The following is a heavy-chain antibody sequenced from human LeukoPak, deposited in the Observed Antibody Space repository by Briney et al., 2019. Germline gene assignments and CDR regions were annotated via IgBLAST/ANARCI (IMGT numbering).Heavy chain of an antibody. D-gene: IGHD3-22*01. J-gene: IGHJ3*02. Sequence: PSETLSLTCAVHGGSFSGYYWSWIRQPPGKGLEWIGEINHSGSTNYNPSLKSRVTISVDTSKNQFSLKLSSVTAADTAVYYCARGLYYYDSSGYYCDAFDIWGQGTMVTVSS. V-gene: IGHV4-34*01. CDR1: GGSFSGYY. CDR3: ARGLYYYDSSGYYCDAFDI. CDR2: INHSGST.